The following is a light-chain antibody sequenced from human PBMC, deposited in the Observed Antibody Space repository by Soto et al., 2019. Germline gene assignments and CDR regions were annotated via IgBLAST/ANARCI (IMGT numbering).Light chain of an antibody. CDR2: SNN. CDR3: AAWDDSLNCRYV. J-gene: IGLJ1*01. CDR1: SSNIGSRS. Sequence: QSVLTQPPSASGTPGQRVTISCSGSSSNIGSRSVNWYQQVPASDPKLLIYSNNERPSGVPDRFAGSRSGTSASLTISGLQSEDEDDFYCAAWDDSLNCRYVFGTGTKVTVL. V-gene: IGLV1-44*01.